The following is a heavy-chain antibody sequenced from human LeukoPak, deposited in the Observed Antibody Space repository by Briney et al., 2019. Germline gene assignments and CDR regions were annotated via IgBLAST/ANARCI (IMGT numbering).Heavy chain of an antibody. D-gene: IGHD6-19*01. V-gene: IGHV3-7*03. CDR1: GFTFNSYW. CDR2: IKRDGSER. J-gene: IGHJ4*02. CDR3: ARLGPASSGWPESFDY. Sequence: GGSLRLSCAASGFTFNSYWMNWVRQAPGKGLEWVANIKRDGSERYYVDSVKGRFTISRDNAKNSLDLQMNSLRVEDTAVYYCARLGPASSGWPESFDYWGQGTLVTVSS.